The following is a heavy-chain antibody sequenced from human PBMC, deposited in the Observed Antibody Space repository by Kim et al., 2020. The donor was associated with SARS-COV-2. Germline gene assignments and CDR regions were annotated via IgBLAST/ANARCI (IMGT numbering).Heavy chain of an antibody. CDR2: ISYDGSNK. D-gene: IGHD1-26*01. V-gene: IGHV3-33*05. Sequence: GGSLRPSCAASGFTFSSYGMHWVRQAPGKGLEWVAVISYDGSNKYYADSVKGRFTISRDNSKNTLYLQMNSLRAEDTAVYYCATGATDWYFDLWGRGTLVTVSS. CDR1: GFTFSSYG. J-gene: IGHJ2*01. CDR3: ATGATDWYFDL.